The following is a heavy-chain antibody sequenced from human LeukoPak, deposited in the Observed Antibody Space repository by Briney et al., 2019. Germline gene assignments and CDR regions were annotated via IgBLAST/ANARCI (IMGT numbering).Heavy chain of an antibody. J-gene: IGHJ4*02. Sequence: ASVKVSCKASGYTFTGYYMHWVRQAPGQGLEWMGWINPNSGATNYAQKFQGRVTMTRDTSISTAYMELSRLRSDDTAVSYCAREVSPWGSSFDYWGQGTLVTVSS. CDR2: INPNSGAT. V-gene: IGHV1-2*02. CDR1: GYTFTGYY. CDR3: AREVSPWGSSFDY. D-gene: IGHD6-6*01.